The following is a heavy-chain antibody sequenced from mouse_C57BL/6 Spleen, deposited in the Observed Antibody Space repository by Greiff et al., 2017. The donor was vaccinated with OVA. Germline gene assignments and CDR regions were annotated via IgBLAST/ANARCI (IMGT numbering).Heavy chain of an antibody. CDR1: GYTFTDYE. V-gene: IGHV1-15*01. CDR3: TITGIAY. CDR2: IDPETGGT. Sequence: VKLQESGAELVRPGASVTLSCKASGYTFTDYEMHWVKQTPVHGLEWIGAIDPETGGTAYNQKFKGKAILTADKSSSTAYMELRSLTSEDSAVYYCTITGIAYWGQGTLVTVSA. J-gene: IGHJ3*01.